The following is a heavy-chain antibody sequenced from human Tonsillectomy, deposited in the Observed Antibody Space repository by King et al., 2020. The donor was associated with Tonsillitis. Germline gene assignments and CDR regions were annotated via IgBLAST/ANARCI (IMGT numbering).Heavy chain of an antibody. V-gene: IGHV4-31*03. Sequence: QLQESGPGLVKPSQTLSLTCTVSGGSISGGAYYWSWVRQHPGKGLEWIGYIYYSGNTYYNSGNTYYNPSLKSRLIISVDTSKNQFSLKLSSVTAADTAVYYCGRDEGGVFDPWGQGTLVTVSS. CDR2: IYYSGNT. CDR3: GRDEGGVFDP. CDR1: GGSISGGAYY. J-gene: IGHJ5*02. D-gene: IGHD2-15*01.